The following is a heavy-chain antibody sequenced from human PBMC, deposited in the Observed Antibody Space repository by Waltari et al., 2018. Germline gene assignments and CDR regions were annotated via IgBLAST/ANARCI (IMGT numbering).Heavy chain of an antibody. CDR1: GCTFSTYV. J-gene: IGHJ4*02. D-gene: IGHD3-22*01. CDR3: AKSRFSGSFHYFDY. V-gene: IGHV3-30*02. CDR2: IQYEGSEK. Sequence: QVRLVEAGGGLVRPGWSLRLSSTCSGCTFSTYVRHWVRQTPGKGIEGVAFIQYEGSEKSFTDFVKGRFTISRDNSKSTLYLQMNSLRPDDTAIYYCAKSRFSGSFHYFDYWGQGILVTVSS.